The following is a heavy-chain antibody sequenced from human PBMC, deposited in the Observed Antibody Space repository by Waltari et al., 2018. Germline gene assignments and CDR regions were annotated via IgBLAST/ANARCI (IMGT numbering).Heavy chain of an antibody. Sequence: QVQLQESGPGLVKPSETLSLTCAVSGYSISSGYFWGWIRQPPGKGREWIGSIYPSGRTYYNPSLNSRVTISVDTSKNQFSLKLSSVTAADTAVYYCARNSGNYSFFYWGQGTLVTVSS. CDR1: GYSISSGYF. CDR3: ARNSGNYSFFY. D-gene: IGHD1-26*01. J-gene: IGHJ4*02. V-gene: IGHV4-38-2*01. CDR2: IYPSGRT.